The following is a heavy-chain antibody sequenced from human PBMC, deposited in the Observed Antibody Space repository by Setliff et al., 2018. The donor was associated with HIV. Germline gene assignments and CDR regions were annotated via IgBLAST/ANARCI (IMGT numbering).Heavy chain of an antibody. Sequence: SETLSLTCTVSGGSISSHYWTWIRQPAGKGLEWIGRIYTSGSTNYNPSLKSRVTMSVDTSKNQFSLNLISVTAADTAVYYCVRDRRRSYHFDYWGQGALVTVSS. CDR3: VRDRRRSYHFDY. D-gene: IGHD2-2*01. J-gene: IGHJ4*02. V-gene: IGHV4-4*07. CDR1: GGSISSHY. CDR2: IYTSGST.